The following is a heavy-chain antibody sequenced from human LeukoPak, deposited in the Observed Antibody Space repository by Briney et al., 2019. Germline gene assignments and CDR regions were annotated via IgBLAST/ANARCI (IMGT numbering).Heavy chain of an antibody. V-gene: IGHV4-34*10. D-gene: IGHD6-19*01. CDR1: GGSFSDYY. J-gene: IGHJ4*02. CDR3: ARVITVAGPNFDY. Sequence: PSETLSLTCAVYGGSFSDYYWSWIRQPPGKGLEWIGEISHSGGTNYNPSLKSRITMSMDTSKNQFSLKLNSVTAADTALYYCARVITVAGPNFDYWGQGTLVTVSS. CDR2: ISHSGGT.